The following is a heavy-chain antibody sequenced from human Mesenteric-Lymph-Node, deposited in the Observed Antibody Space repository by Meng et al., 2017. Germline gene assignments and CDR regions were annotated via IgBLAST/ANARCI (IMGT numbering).Heavy chain of an antibody. CDR3: ARVGYGRNILDL. CDR2: ISHYNGDT. CDR1: GCSFSDYG. D-gene: IGHD2-15*01. V-gene: IGHV1-18*01. J-gene: IGHJ4*02. Sequence: GAAATKPGFSLKVPCKGPGCSFSDYGMSWLGQGPGQGLEWMGWISHYNGDTNYAQKCQGSVTMTTDTSTSTAYIELRSLKSDVRAVYYCARVGYGRNILDLWGQGTLVTVSS.